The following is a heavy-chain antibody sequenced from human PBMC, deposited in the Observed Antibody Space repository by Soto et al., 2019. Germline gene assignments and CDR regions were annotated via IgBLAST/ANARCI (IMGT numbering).Heavy chain of an antibody. CDR3: ARDLQEAPSAELRYFPLGAFDI. J-gene: IGHJ3*02. Sequence: ASVKVSCKASGYTFTSYYMHWVRQAPGQGLEWMGIINPSGGSTSYAQKFQGRVTMTRDTSTSTVYMELSSLRSEDTAVYYCARDLQEAPSAELRYFPLGAFDIWGQGTMVTVS. CDR1: GYTFTSYY. D-gene: IGHD3-9*01. V-gene: IGHV1-46*01. CDR2: INPSGGST.